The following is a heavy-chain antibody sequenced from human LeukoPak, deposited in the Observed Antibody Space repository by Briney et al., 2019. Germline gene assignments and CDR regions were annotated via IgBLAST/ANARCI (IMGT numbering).Heavy chain of an antibody. V-gene: IGHV3-23*01. J-gene: IGHJ4*02. CDR1: GFTFSSYA. CDR3: AKARPRSMVRGVIREAVGDY. D-gene: IGHD3-10*01. CDR2: ISGSGGST. Sequence: GGSLRLSCAASGFTFSSYAMSWVRQAPGKGLEWVSAISGSGGSTYYADSVKGRFTISRDNSKNTLYLQMNSLRAEDTAVYYCAKARPRSMVRGVIREAVGDYWGQGTLATVSS.